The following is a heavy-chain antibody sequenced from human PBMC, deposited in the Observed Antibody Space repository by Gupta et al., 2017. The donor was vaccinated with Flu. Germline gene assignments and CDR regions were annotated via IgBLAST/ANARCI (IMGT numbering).Heavy chain of an antibody. Sequence: AASGFTFSSSYLQGVRQAPGKGLVSVSRINPDGSSTTYAESVKGRVTISRDNAKNTLYLQMNSLGDDDTAVYYCATVTSGCWGQGTLVTVSS. D-gene: IGHD4-17*01. CDR2: INPDGSST. CDR1: GFTFSSSY. CDR3: ATVTSGC. J-gene: IGHJ4*02. V-gene: IGHV3-74*03.